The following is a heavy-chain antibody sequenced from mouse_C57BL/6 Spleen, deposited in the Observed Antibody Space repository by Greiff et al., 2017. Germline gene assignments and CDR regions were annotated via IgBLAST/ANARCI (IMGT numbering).Heavy chain of an antibody. CDR1: GYTFTEYT. CDR3: ARHEEGTGIYYGAWFAY. CDR2: FYPGSGSI. J-gene: IGHJ3*01. V-gene: IGHV1-62-2*01. D-gene: IGHD2-13*01. Sequence: QVQLQQSGAELVKPGASVKLSCKASGYTFTEYTIHWVKQRSGQGLEWIGWFYPGSGSIKYNEKFKDKATLTADKSSSTVYMELSRLTSEDSAVYFCARHEEGTGIYYGAWFAYWGQGTLGTVSA.